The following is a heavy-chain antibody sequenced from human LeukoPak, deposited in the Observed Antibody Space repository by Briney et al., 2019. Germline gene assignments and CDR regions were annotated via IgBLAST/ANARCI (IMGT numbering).Heavy chain of an antibody. CDR1: GGSISSGGYY. CDR3: ARRGRSGYYYVYYGMDV. V-gene: IGHV4-31*03. D-gene: IGHD3-22*01. J-gene: IGHJ6*02. CDR2: IYYSGST. Sequence: SETLSLTCTVSGGSISSGGYYWSWIRQHPGKGLEWIGYIYYSGSTYYNPSLKSRVTISVDTSKNQFSLKLSSVTAADTAVYYCARRGRSGYYYVYYGMDVWGQGTTVTVSS.